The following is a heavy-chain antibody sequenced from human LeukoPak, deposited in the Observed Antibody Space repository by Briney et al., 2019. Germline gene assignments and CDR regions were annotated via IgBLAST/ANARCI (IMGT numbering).Heavy chain of an antibody. V-gene: IGHV4-39*02. J-gene: IGHJ4*02. CDR1: GGSISSSSYY. D-gene: IGHD6-19*01. Sequence: SETLSLTCTVSGGSISSSSYYWGWIRQPPGKGLEWIGSIYYSGSTYYNPSLKSRVTISVDTSKNQFSLKLSSVTAADTAVYYCAREGSGWDFDYWGQGTVVTVSS. CDR3: AREGSGWDFDY. CDR2: IYYSGST.